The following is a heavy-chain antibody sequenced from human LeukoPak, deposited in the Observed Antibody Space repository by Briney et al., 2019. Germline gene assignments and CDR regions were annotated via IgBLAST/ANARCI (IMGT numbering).Heavy chain of an antibody. CDR3: ARVVAHFDY. CDR1: DGSLSGYY. V-gene: IGHV4-34*01. Sequence: PSETLSLTCAVYDGSLSGYYWTWIRQPPGKGLEWIGEIDHSGNTNYNPSLESRVTISVDTSKNQFSLNLSSVTAADTAVYYCARVVAHFDYWGQGTLVTVSS. D-gene: IGHD2-15*01. J-gene: IGHJ4*02. CDR2: IDHSGNT.